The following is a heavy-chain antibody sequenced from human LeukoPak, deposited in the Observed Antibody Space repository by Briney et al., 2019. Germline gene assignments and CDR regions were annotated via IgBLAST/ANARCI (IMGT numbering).Heavy chain of an antibody. CDR2: ISGSGDST. CDR1: GFTFSSYA. J-gene: IGHJ4*02. V-gene: IGHV3-23*01. D-gene: IGHD6-13*01. CDR3: AKELAATGSYYFDY. Sequence: GGSLRLSCAASGFTFSSYAMSWVRQAPGKGLEWVSGISGSGDSTYYADSVKGRFTISRDNSKNTLYLQMNSLRAEDTAIYYCAKELAATGSYYFDYWGQGTLVTVSS.